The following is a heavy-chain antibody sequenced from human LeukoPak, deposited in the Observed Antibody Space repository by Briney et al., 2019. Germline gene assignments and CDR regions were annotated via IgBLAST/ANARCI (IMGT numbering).Heavy chain of an antibody. CDR1: GFTFSSYG. J-gene: IGHJ5*02. D-gene: IGHD6-6*01. CDR3: AKLPTAAARPTRFDP. CDR2: ISYDGSNK. Sequence: PGGSLRLSCAASGFTFSSYGMHWVRQAPGKGLEWVAVISYDGSNKYYADSVKGRFTISRDNSKNTLYLQMNSLRAEDTAVYYCAKLPTAAARPTRFDPWGQGTLVTVSS. V-gene: IGHV3-30*18.